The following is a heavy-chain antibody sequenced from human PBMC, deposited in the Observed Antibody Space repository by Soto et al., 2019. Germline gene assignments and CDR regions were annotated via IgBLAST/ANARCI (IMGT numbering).Heavy chain of an antibody. CDR3: ARDRRGVFHDP. Sequence: ASVKVSCKTSGGTFSSYAISWVRQAPGQGLEWMGGIIPIFGTANYAQKFQGRVTITADESTSTAYMELSSLRSEDTAVYYCARDRRGVFHDPWGQGTLVTVSS. V-gene: IGHV1-69*13. CDR1: GGTFSSYA. CDR2: IIPIFGTA. D-gene: IGHD6-13*01. J-gene: IGHJ5*02.